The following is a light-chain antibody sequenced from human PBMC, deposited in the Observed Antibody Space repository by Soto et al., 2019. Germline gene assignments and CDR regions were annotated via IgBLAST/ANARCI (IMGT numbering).Light chain of an antibody. Sequence: IVLTQSPGTLSLSPGERATLSCRASQSVSSSYLAWYQQKPGQAPRLLIYGAFSRATGIPDRFIGSGSGTDFTLTIIRLEPEDFPVYYCQQYCSSPLTFGGGTKVEIK. CDR1: QSVSSSY. CDR2: GAF. J-gene: IGKJ4*01. V-gene: IGKV3-20*01. CDR3: QQYCSSPLT.